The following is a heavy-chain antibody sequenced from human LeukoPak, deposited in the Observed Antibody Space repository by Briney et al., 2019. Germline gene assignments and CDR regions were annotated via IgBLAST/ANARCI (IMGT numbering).Heavy chain of an antibody. CDR1: GLTYSSDR. CDR3: ARDPIP. J-gene: IGHJ5*02. Sequence: GSQRLSKASAGLTYSSDRMSWVRQAPGKGLQGESNIKQEGSEKYYVYSVKGRFTISRDNAKNSLYLQMNSLRAEDTAVYYCARDPIPWGQGTLVTVSS. CDR2: IKQEGSEK. V-gene: IGHV3-7*03.